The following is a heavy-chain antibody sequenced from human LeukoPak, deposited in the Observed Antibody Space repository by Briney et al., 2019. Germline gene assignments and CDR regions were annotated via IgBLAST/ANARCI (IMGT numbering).Heavy chain of an antibody. J-gene: IGHJ4*02. CDR2: IYNSGGT. Sequence: PSETLSLTCTVSGGSFSRYYWSWIRQPAGKGLDWIGRIYNSGGTNYNPSLESRVTMSVDTSKNQFSLKLSSVTAADTAVYYCARQGSSSRLGYWGQGTLVTVSS. CDR1: GGSFSRYY. D-gene: IGHD6-13*01. V-gene: IGHV4-4*07. CDR3: ARQGSSSRLGY.